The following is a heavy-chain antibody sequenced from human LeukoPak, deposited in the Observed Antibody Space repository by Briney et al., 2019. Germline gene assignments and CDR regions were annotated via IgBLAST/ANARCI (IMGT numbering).Heavy chain of an antibody. CDR2: INHSGST. CDR3: ARRGHSGFDY. CDR1: GGSFSGYY. J-gene: IGHJ4*02. Sequence: TTSETLSLTCAVYGGSFSGYYWSWIRQPPGKGLEWIGEINHSGSTNHNPSLKSRVTISVDTSKNQFSLKLSSVTAADTAVYYCARRGHSGFDYWGQGTLVTVSS. V-gene: IGHV4-34*01.